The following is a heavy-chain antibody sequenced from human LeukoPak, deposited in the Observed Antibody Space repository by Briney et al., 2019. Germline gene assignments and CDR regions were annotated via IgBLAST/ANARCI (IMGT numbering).Heavy chain of an antibody. CDR1: GGSISSRSYY. D-gene: IGHD3-10*01. J-gene: IGHJ4*02. CDR3: ARLISAYYFDY. CDR2: IHYSGST. V-gene: IGHV4-39*01. Sequence: SETLFLTCTVSGGSISSRSYYWGWVRQPPGTGLEWTGSIHYSGSTYYDASFKSRVTMSVDTSKNQFSLKLSSVTAADTAVYYCARLISAYYFDYRGQGTLVTVSS.